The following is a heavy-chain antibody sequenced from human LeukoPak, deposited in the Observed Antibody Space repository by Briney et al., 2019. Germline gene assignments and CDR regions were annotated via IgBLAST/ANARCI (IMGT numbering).Heavy chain of an antibody. D-gene: IGHD6-19*01. Sequence: SGGSLRLSCAASGFTFDDYAMHWVRQAPRMGLKWVSGISWNSGIMVYADSVKGRFTISRDNAKHSLYLQMNSLRAEDMALYYCAKDYRAVAGTGGAFDYWGQGTLVTVSS. CDR2: ISWNSGIM. V-gene: IGHV3-9*03. CDR3: AKDYRAVAGTGGAFDY. CDR1: GFTFDDYA. J-gene: IGHJ4*02.